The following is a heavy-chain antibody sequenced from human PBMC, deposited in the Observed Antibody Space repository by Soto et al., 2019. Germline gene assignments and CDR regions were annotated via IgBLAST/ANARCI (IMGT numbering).Heavy chain of an antibody. CDR3: ARGNVLRVDX. Sequence: SDTLSLTCAVYGGSFSGYYWSWIRQPPGKGLEWIWEINHSGSTNYNQSLRSRVTISVETSKNQFSLKMSSVTAAETAVYYCARGNVLRVDXWGQGTLVTVSX. CDR1: GGSFSGYY. CDR2: INHSGST. J-gene: IGHJ4*02. V-gene: IGHV4-34*01. D-gene: IGHD1-26*01.